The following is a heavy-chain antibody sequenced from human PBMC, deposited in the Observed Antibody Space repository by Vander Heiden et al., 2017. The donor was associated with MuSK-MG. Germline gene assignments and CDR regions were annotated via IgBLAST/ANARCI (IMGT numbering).Heavy chain of an antibody. Sequence: QVQLVESGGGVVQPGGSLRLSCAASGFTFSSYGMHWVRQAPGKGLEWVAFIRYDGSNKYYADSVKGRFTISRDNSKNTLYLQMNSLRAEDTAVYYCCGQGTAIAGFDYWGQGTLVTVSS. V-gene: IGHV3-30*02. CDR2: IRYDGSNK. J-gene: IGHJ4*02. CDR1: GFTFSSYG. CDR3: CGQGTAIAGFDY. D-gene: IGHD5-18*01.